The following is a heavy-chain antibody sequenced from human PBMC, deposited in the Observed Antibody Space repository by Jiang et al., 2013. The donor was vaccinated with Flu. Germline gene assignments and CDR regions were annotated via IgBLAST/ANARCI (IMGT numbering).Heavy chain of an antibody. V-gene: IGHV4-59*01. J-gene: IGHJ4*02. CDR1: GASISSDY. CDR2: IYNTEST. Sequence: PGLLKPSETLSLTCTVSGASISSDYWSWIRQPPGKELEWIAFIYNTESTNYNPSLKSRVTISVDTSKNQFSLKLTSVTAADTAVYYCARNHPFDYWGQGTLVTVSS. CDR3: ARNHPFDY.